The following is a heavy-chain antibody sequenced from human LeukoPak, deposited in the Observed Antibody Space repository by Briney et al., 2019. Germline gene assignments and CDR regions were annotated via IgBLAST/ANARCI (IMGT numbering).Heavy chain of an antibody. CDR3: AREEDRSSSSGLVFDY. CDR1: GFTFSSYG. V-gene: IGHV3-33*01. CDR2: IWYDGSNK. Sequence: PGRSLRLSCAASGFTFSSYGMHWVGQAPARGLDGVAVIWYDGSNKYYADSVKGRFTISRDNSKNTLYLQMNSLRAEDTAVYYCAREEDRSSSSGLVFDYWGQGTLVTVSS. J-gene: IGHJ4*02. D-gene: IGHD6-6*01.